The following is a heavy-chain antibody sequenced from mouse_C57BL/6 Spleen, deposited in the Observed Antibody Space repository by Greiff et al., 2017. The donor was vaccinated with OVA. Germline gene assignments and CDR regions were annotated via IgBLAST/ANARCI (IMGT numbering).Heavy chain of an antibody. Sequence: QVQLQQPGTELVKPGASVKLSCKASGYTFTSYWMHWVKQRPGQGLEWIGNINPSNGGTNYNEKFKSKATLTVDKSSSTAYMQLSSLTSEDSAVYDCARAGMDSSGYVGFAYWGQGTLVTVSA. CDR3: ARAGMDSSGYVGFAY. CDR2: INPSNGGT. J-gene: IGHJ3*01. V-gene: IGHV1-53*01. CDR1: GYTFTSYW. D-gene: IGHD3-2*02.